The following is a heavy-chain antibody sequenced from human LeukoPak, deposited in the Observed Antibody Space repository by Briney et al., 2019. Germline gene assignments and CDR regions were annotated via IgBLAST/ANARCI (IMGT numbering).Heavy chain of an antibody. CDR1: GFTFSSYD. Sequence: GGSLRLSCAASGFTFSSYDMHWVRQATGKGLEWVSAIGTAGDTYYPGSVKGRFTISRENAKNPLYLQMNSLRAEDTAVYYCARGDDLSYFDYWGQGTLVTVSS. CDR2: IGTAGDT. J-gene: IGHJ4*02. V-gene: IGHV3-13*01. CDR3: ARGDDLSYFDY. D-gene: IGHD1-1*01.